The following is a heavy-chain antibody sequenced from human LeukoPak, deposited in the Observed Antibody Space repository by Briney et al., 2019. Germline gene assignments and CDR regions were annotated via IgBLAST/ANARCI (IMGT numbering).Heavy chain of an antibody. Sequence: GGSLRLSCAASGFTVSSNYMSWVRQAPGKGLEWVSVIYSGGSTYYADSVKGRFTISRDNSKNTLYLQMNSLRAEDTAVYYCARARTTVTTRYLDYWGQGTLVTVSS. CDR1: GFTVSSNY. V-gene: IGHV3-53*01. D-gene: IGHD4-17*01. CDR3: ARARTTVTTRYLDY. J-gene: IGHJ4*02. CDR2: IYSGGST.